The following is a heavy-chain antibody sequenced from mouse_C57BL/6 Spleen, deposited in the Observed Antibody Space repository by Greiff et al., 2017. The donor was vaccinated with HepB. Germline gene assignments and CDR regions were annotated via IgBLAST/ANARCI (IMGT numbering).Heavy chain of an antibody. V-gene: IGHV1-39*01. Sequence: VHVKQSGPELVKPGASVKISCKASGYSFTDYNKNWVKQSNGKSLEWIGVINPNYGTTSYNQKFKGKATLTVDQSSSTAYMQLNSLTSEDSAVYYCASYYGSSPYFDYWGQGTTLTVSS. CDR2: INPNYGTT. D-gene: IGHD1-1*01. CDR3: ASYYGSSPYFDY. CDR1: GYSFTDYN. J-gene: IGHJ2*01.